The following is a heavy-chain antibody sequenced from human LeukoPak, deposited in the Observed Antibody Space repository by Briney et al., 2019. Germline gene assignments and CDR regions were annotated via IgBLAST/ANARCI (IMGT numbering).Heavy chain of an antibody. J-gene: IGHJ4*02. V-gene: IGHV3-20*01. Sequence: RPGGSLRLSCAASGFTFDDYGMSWVRQAPGKGLEWVSGINWNGGSTGYADSVKGRFTISRDNAKNSLYLQMNSPRAEDTALYHCARDTPFYYDSSGYYDYWGQGTLVTVSS. CDR1: GFTFDDYG. D-gene: IGHD3-22*01. CDR2: INWNGGST. CDR3: ARDTPFYYDSSGYYDY.